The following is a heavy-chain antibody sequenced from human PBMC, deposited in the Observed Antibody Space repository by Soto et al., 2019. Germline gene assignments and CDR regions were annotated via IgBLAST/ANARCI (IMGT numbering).Heavy chain of an antibody. CDR1: GYTFRSYG. D-gene: IGHD2-2*01. V-gene: IGHV1-18*01. CDR2: ISGYNGNT. CDR3: ARDRGVVTSGSAYYFDY. J-gene: IGHJ4*02. Sequence: QVQLVQSGPEVKKPGASVKVSCKATGYTFRSYGVTWVRQAPGQGLEWMGWISGYNGNTEYAQKLQGRVTMTTGTSTSTVYMELRSLGSADTAVYYCARDRGVVTSGSAYYFDYWGQGTLVTVSS.